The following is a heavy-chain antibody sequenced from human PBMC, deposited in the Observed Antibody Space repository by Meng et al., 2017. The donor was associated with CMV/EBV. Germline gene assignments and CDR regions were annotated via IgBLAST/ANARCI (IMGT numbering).Heavy chain of an antibody. CDR1: GYSFTSFR. D-gene: IGHD3-10*01. CDR3: ARHTLLWFGEIY. J-gene: IGHJ4*02. CDR2: IYPGNSDT. Sequence: GESLKISRKGSGYSFTSFRIGWVRQMPGKGLEWMGIIYPGNSDTRYSPSFQGQVTISADKSITTAYLQWSSLKASDTAMYYCARHTLLWFGEIYWGQGTLVTVSS. V-gene: IGHV5-51*01.